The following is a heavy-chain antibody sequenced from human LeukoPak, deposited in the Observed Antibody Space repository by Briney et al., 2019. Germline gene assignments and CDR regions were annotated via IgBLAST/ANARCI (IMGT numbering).Heavy chain of an antibody. V-gene: IGHV4-59*01. Sequence: SETLSLTCTVSGGSISRYYWSWIRQPPGKGLEWIGYIYGRGSTNYNPSLKSRVTVSVDTSKNQFSLNLNSVTAADTAVYYCAREDVWGNNRPKGHFDYWGQGTLATVSS. J-gene: IGHJ4*02. CDR2: IYGRGST. D-gene: IGHD3-16*02. CDR3: AREDVWGNNRPKGHFDY. CDR1: GGSISRYY.